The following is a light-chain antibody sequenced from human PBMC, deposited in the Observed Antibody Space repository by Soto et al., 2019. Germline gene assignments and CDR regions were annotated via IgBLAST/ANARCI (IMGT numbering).Light chain of an antibody. J-gene: IGLJ3*02. CDR1: SSNFGAGYD. Sequence: QSVLTQPPSVSGAPGQTVTMSCTGSSSNFGAGYDVHWYQQLPGTAPKLLIYRNDQRPSAFPDRFSGSKSGTSASLAISGLRSEDEADYYCAVWDDSLSGWVFGGGTKLTVL. CDR3: AVWDDSLSGWV. V-gene: IGLV1-47*01. CDR2: RND.